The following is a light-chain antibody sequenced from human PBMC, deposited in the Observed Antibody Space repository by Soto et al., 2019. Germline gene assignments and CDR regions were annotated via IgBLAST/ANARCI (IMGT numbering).Light chain of an antibody. V-gene: IGKV3-15*01. CDR1: QSVNNN. J-gene: IGKJ2*01. Sequence: EIILTQSPASLSVSPGERATLSCTASQSVNNNLAWYQQKPGQAPRLLLYGASPRATGIPDRFRGSGSGTEFTLSISSLQAEDFAVYFCHQYNSLPPDTLGQGTKLEIK. CDR2: GAS. CDR3: HQYNSLPPDT.